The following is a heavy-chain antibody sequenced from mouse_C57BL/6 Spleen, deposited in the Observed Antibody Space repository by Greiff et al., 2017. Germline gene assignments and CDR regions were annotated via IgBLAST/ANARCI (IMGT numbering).Heavy chain of an antibody. J-gene: IGHJ2*01. CDR3: ATYDYDGMYCFGY. V-gene: IGHV1-82*01. D-gene: IGHD2-4*01. CDR2: IYPGDGDT. CDR1: GYAFSSSW. Sequence: VHLVESGPELVKPGASVKISCKASGYAFSSSWMNWVKQRPGKGLEWIGRIYPGDGDTNYNGKFKGKATLTADKSSSTAYMQLSSLTSEDSAVYFCATYDYDGMYCFGYWGQGTTLTVSS.